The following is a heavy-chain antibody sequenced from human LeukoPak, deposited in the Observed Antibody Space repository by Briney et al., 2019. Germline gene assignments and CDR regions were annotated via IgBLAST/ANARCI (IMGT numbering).Heavy chain of an antibody. D-gene: IGHD2-2*01. CDR2: IYTSGST. J-gene: IGHJ3*02. Sequence: PSETLSLTCTVSGGSISSYYWSWIRQPAGKGLEWIGRIYTSGSTNYNPSLKSRVTMSVDTSKNQFSLKLSSVTAADTAVYYCAREDCSSTSCYVGDAFDIWGQGTMVTVSS. CDR1: GGSISSYY. CDR3: AREDCSSTSCYVGDAFDI. V-gene: IGHV4-4*07.